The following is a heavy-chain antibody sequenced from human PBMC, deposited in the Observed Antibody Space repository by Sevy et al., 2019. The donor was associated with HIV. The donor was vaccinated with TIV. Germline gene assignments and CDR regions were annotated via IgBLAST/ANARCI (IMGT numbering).Heavy chain of an antibody. CDR3: ARGPLFSPEYCSGGTCPTIDY. CDR2: VSLRGSA. CDR1: GVSFSNYY. Sequence: SETLSLTCAVSGVSFSNYYWAWIRQPPGKGLKGIEEVSLRGSANYNPSLRSRVIMSLDTSNNHFSLKLTSVTAADTAGYNCARGPLFSPEYCSGGTCPTIDYWGQGTLVTVSS. V-gene: IGHV4-34*01. D-gene: IGHD2-15*01. J-gene: IGHJ4*02.